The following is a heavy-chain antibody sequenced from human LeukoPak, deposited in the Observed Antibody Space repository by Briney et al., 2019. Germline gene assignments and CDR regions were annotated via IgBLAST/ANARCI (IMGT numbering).Heavy chain of an antibody. D-gene: IGHD3-22*01. V-gene: IGHV3-30*18. CDR2: ISHDGSHK. Sequence: GGSLRLSCAASGFTFNNYGIHWVRQAPGKGLEWVAVISHDGSHKSYADSVKGRFTISRDNSKNTLYLQMNSLRAEDTAVYHCAKGFDSSGYYQPLPFDYWGQGTLVTVSS. CDR3: AKGFDSSGYYQPLPFDY. CDR1: GFTFNNYG. J-gene: IGHJ4*02.